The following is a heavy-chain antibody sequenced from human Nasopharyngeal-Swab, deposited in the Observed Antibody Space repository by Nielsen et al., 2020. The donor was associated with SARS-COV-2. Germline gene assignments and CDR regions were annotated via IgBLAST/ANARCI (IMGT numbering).Heavy chain of an antibody. J-gene: IGHJ4*02. CDR3: ARDTPAMFAY. Sequence: GESLKISCAASGFTFDDYAFHWVRQAPGKGLEWVSAISSSGDYIYYAASVKGRFTISRDNAKNSVYLHMNSLRAEDTALYYCARDTPAMFAYWGQGTLVTVSS. CDR2: ISSSGDYI. V-gene: IGHV3-21*01. CDR1: GFTFDDYA.